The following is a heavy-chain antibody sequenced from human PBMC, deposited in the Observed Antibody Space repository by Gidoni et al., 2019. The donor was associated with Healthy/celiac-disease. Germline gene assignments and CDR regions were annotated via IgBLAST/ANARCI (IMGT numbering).Heavy chain of an antibody. CDR1: GFTFSSYA. Sequence: EVQLLESGGGLVQPGGSLRLSCAASGFTFSSYALSWVRQAPGKGLEWVSAVSGSGGSTYYADSVKGRFTISRDNSKNTLYLQMNSLRAEDTAVYYCAKHRYCSSTSCYQGLDYWGQGTLVTVSS. CDR2: VSGSGGST. J-gene: IGHJ4*02. CDR3: AKHRYCSSTSCYQGLDY. D-gene: IGHD2-2*01. V-gene: IGHV3-23*01.